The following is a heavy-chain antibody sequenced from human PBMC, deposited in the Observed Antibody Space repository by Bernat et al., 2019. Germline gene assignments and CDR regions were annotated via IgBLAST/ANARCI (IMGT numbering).Heavy chain of an antibody. Sequence: QVQLVESGGGVVQPGRSLRLSCAASGFTFSSYGMHWVRQAPGKGLEWVAVIWYDGSNKYYADSVKGRFTISRDNSKNTLYLQMNSLRAEDTAVYYCARELSKRIWMDVWGKGTTVTVSS. CDR3: ARELSKRIWMDV. CDR2: IWYDGSNK. J-gene: IGHJ6*04. CDR1: GFTFSSYG. V-gene: IGHV3-33*01.